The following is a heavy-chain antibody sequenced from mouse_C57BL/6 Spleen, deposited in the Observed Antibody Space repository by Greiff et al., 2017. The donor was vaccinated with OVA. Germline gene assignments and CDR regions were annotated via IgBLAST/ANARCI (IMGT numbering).Heavy chain of an antibody. Sequence: VQLQQPGAELVKPGASVKMSCKASGYTFTSYWITWVKQRPGQGLEWIGDIYPGSGSTNYNEKFKSKATLTVDTSSSTAYMQLSSLTSEDSAVYYCARSTVVPYYAMDYWGQGTSVTVSS. CDR2: IYPGSGST. CDR1: GYTFTSYW. CDR3: ARSTVVPYYAMDY. D-gene: IGHD1-1*01. V-gene: IGHV1-55*01. J-gene: IGHJ4*01.